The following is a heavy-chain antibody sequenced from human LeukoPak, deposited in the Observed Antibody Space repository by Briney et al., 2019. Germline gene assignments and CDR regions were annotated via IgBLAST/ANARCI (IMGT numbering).Heavy chain of an antibody. V-gene: IGHV3-30-3*01. CDR1: GFTFSNYA. CDR2: ISYDGSNK. CDR3: ARDRVRYCNSTSCYTPFAY. J-gene: IGHJ4*02. D-gene: IGHD2-2*02. Sequence: PGGSLRLSCAASGFTFSNYAMHWVRQAPGKGLEWVAVISYDGSNKYYADSVKGRFTISRDNSKNTLYLQMNSLRAEDTAVYYCARDRVRYCNSTSCYTPFAYWGQGTLVTVSS.